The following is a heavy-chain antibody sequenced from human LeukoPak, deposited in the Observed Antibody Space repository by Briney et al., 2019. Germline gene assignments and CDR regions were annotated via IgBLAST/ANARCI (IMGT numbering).Heavy chain of an antibody. Sequence: SSETLSLTCTVSGGSISPYYWSWIRQPPGKGLEWIGYIYYSGSTNYNPSLKSRVTISVDTSKNQFSLKLSSVTAADTAVYYCARDSGPWGVFDPWGQGTLVTVSS. J-gene: IGHJ5*02. CDR3: ARDSGPWGVFDP. CDR1: GGSISPYY. V-gene: IGHV4-59*01. CDR2: IYYSGST. D-gene: IGHD3-10*01.